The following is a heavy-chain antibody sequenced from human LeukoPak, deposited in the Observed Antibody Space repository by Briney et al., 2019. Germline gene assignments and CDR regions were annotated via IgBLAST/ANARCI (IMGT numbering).Heavy chain of an antibody. V-gene: IGHV4-34*01. J-gene: IGHJ4*02. CDR2: INHSGST. CDR1: GESFSGHY. D-gene: IGHD3-10*01. CDR3: ARPRYGSGSLDS. Sequence: SETLSLTCAVYGESFSGHYWTWIRQLPGRGLEWIGEINHSGSTTSNPSLNNRVTISVDTSMNQFSLKLTSVTAADTAVYYCARPRYGSGSLDSWGQGTLVTVSS.